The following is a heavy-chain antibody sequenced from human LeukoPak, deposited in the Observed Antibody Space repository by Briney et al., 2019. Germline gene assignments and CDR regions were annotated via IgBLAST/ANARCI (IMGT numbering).Heavy chain of an antibody. CDR1: GGSISSYY. Sequence: PSETLSLTCTVSGGSISSYYWSWIRQPPGKGLEWIGYIYYSGSTNYNPSLKSRVTISVDTSKNQFSLKLSSVTAADTAVYYCARDRYSYGLFDYWGQGTLVTVYS. D-gene: IGHD5-18*01. CDR3: ARDRYSYGLFDY. V-gene: IGHV4-59*01. CDR2: IYYSGST. J-gene: IGHJ4*02.